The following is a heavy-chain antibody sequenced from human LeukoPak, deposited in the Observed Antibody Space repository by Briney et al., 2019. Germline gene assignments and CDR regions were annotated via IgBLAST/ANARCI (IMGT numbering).Heavy chain of an antibody. J-gene: IGHJ3*02. CDR3: AKSRVAAVAGRDAFDI. CDR2: ISGSGGST. CDR1: GFTFSSYA. D-gene: IGHD6-19*01. V-gene: IGHV3-23*01. Sequence: GGSPRLSCAASGFTFSSYAMSWVRQAPGKGLEWVSAISGSGGSTYYADSVKGRFTISRDNSKNTLYLQMNSLRAEDTAVYYCAKSRVAAVAGRDAFDIWGQGTMVTVSS.